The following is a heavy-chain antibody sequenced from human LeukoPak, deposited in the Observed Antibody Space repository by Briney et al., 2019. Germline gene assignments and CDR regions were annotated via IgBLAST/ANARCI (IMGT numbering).Heavy chain of an antibody. CDR3: AREGLDYGATLNWFDP. J-gene: IGHJ5*02. Sequence: PSETLSLTCTVSGGSISSSSYYWGWIRQPPGKGLEWIGSISYSGTTYYNPSLKSRVTISIDTSRNQFSLKVTSVTAADTAVYYCAREGLDYGATLNWFDPWGQGTLVTVSS. CDR1: GGSISSSSYY. D-gene: IGHD4/OR15-4a*01. V-gene: IGHV4-39*07. CDR2: ISYSGTT.